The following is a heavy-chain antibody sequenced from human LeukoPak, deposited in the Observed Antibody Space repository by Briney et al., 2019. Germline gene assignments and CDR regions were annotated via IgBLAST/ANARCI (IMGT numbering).Heavy chain of an antibody. CDR1: GGSFSGYY. J-gene: IGHJ5*02. CDR3: ARGQGRAYDYVWGSSRTRLRFDP. Sequence: SETLSLTYAVYGGSFSGYYWSWIRQPPGKGLEWIGEINHSGSTNYNPSLKSRVTISVDTSKNQFSLKLSSVTAADTAVYYCARGQGRAYDYVWGSSRTRLRFDPWGQGTLVTVSS. V-gene: IGHV4-34*01. D-gene: IGHD3-16*02. CDR2: INHSGST.